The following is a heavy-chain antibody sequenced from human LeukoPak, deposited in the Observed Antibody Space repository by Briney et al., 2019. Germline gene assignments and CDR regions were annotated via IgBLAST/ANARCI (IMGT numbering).Heavy chain of an antibody. D-gene: IGHD3-22*01. CDR2: ISSSSSYI. CDR1: GFTFSSYS. CDR3: ARDRFYRGGYYGMDV. V-gene: IGHV3-21*01. Sequence: PGGSLRLSCAASGFTFSSYSMNWVRQAPGKGLEWVSSISSSSSYIYYADSVKGRFTISRDNAKNSLYLQMNSLRAEDTAVYYCARDRFYRGGYYGMDVWGQGTTVTVSS. J-gene: IGHJ6*02.